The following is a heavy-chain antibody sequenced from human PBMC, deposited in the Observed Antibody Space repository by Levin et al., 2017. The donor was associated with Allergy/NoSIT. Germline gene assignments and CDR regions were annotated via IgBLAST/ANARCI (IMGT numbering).Heavy chain of an antibody. CDR2: ITSTSTYI. CDR1: GFTFSSYT. V-gene: IGHV3-21*01. J-gene: IGHJ4*02. CDR3: ARDQLGYSSIYFDS. Sequence: GGSLRLSCAASGFTFSSYTMNWVRQAPGKGLEWVSSITSTSTYIYYADSVKGRFTISRDNAKNSLYLQMNSLRAEDTAFYYCARDQLGYSSIYFDSWGQGALVTVSS. D-gene: IGHD6-13*01.